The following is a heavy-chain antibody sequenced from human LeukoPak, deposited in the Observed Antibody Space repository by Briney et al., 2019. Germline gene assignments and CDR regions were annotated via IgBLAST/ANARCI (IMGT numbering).Heavy chain of an antibody. CDR2: ISAYNGNT. D-gene: IGHD5-18*01. CDR3: ARDRRGYSYGYYFDY. Sequence: ASVKVSCKASGYTFTSYGISWVRQAPGQGLERMGWISAYNGNTNYAQKLQGRVTMTTDTSTSTAYMELRSLRSDDTAVYYCARDRRGYSYGYYFDYWGQGTLVTVSS. CDR1: GYTFTSYG. J-gene: IGHJ4*02. V-gene: IGHV1-18*01.